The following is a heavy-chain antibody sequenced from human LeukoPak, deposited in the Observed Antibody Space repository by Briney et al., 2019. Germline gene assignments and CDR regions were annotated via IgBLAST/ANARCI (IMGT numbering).Heavy chain of an antibody. J-gene: IGHJ4*02. CDR2: IYYTGKT. D-gene: IGHD3-10*01. CDR1: GDSVSNGNYY. V-gene: IGHV4-61*03. CDR3: ARSQNYYGSGDY. Sequence: SETLSLTCTVSGDSVSNGNYYWSRLRQPPGKALEWIGYIYYTGKTYYNPSLEGRVTILVDTSRNHFSVKLSSVTAADTAVYYCARSQNYYGSGDYWSQGTLVTVSS.